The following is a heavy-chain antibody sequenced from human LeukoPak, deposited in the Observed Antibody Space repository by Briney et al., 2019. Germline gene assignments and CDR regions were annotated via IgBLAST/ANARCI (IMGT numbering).Heavy chain of an antibody. Sequence: PSETLSLTCTVSGGSISSYYWSWIRQPPGKRLEWIGYISYSGSTNYNPSLKSRATISIDTSKNRFSLKLSSVTAADTAVYYCARGGEMATVNWFAPWGQGTLVTVSS. CDR2: ISYSGST. CDR1: GGSISSYY. V-gene: IGHV4-59*01. D-gene: IGHD5-24*01. CDR3: ARGGEMATVNWFAP. J-gene: IGHJ5*02.